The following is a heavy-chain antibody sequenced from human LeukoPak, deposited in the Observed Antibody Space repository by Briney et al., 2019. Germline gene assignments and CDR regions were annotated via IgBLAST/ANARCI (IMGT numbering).Heavy chain of an antibody. V-gene: IGHV4-34*01. Sequence: SETLSLTCAVYGGSFSGYYWSWIRQPPGKGLEWIGETNHSGSTNYNPSLKSRVTISVDTSKKQFSLKLNSVTAADTAVYYCARIWPDLWGRGTLVTVSS. CDR2: TNHSGST. D-gene: IGHD3-10*01. J-gene: IGHJ2*01. CDR1: GGSFSGYY. CDR3: ARIWPDL.